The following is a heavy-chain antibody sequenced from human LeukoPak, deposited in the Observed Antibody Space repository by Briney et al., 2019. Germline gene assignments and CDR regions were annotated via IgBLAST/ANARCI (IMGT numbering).Heavy chain of an antibody. D-gene: IGHD3-22*01. Sequence: SETLSLTCTVSGGSISSYYWSWIRQPPGKGLEWIGCIYHSGSTYYNPSLKSRVTISVDTPKNQFSLKLSSVTAADTAVYYCARVVPNYYDSSGYKPEYDYWGQGTLVTVSS. CDR3: ARVVPNYYDSSGYKPEYDY. CDR2: IYHSGST. V-gene: IGHV4-59*08. CDR1: GGSISSYY. J-gene: IGHJ4*02.